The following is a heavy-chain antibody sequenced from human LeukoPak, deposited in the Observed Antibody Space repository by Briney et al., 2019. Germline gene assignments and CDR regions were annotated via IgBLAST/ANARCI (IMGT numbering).Heavy chain of an antibody. CDR1: GFTFSSYS. CDR3: AREGRETVTGNRYYYYYMDV. Sequence: GGSLRLSCAASGFTFSSYSMNWVRQAPGTGLERGSYISSSSSTIYYADSVKGRFTISRDNAKNSLYLQMNSLRAEDTAVYYCAREGRETVTGNRYYYYYMDVWGKGTTVTVSS. V-gene: IGHV3-48*01. J-gene: IGHJ6*03. CDR2: ISSSSSTI. D-gene: IGHD4-11*01.